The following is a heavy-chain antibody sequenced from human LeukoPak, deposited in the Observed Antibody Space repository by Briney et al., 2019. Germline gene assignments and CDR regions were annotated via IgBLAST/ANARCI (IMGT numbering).Heavy chain of an antibody. CDR3: ARDGLGVTGY. D-gene: IGHD3/OR15-3a*01. V-gene: IGHV4-34*01. CDR1: GGSFSGYY. Sequence: SETLSLTCAVYGGSFSGYYWSWIRQPPGKGLEWIGEINHSGSTNYNPSLKSRVTISVDTSKNQFSLKLSSVTAADTAVYYCARDGLGVTGYWGQGTLVTASS. CDR2: INHSGST. J-gene: IGHJ4*02.